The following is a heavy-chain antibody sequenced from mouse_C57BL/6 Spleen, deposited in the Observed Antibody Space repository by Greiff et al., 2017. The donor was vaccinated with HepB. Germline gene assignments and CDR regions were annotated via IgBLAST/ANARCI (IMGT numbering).Heavy chain of an antibody. CDR1: GYTFTSYW. CDR3: AYGNYGYFDV. CDR2: IYPGSGST. V-gene: IGHV1-55*01. D-gene: IGHD2-1*01. J-gene: IGHJ1*03. Sequence: VQLQQSGAELVKPGASVKMSCKASGYTFTSYWITWVKQRPGQGLEWIGDIYPGSGSTNYNEKFKSKATLTVDTSSSTAYMQLSSLTSEDSAVYYCAYGNYGYFDVWGTGTTVTVSS.